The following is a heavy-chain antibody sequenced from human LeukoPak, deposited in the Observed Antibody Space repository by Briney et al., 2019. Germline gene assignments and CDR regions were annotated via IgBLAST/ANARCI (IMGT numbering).Heavy chain of an antibody. Sequence: SETLSLTCTVSGGSISSYYWSWIRQPPGKGLERIGYIYYSGSTNYNPSLKSRVTISVDTSKNQFSLKLSSVTAADTAVYYCARGRRAGWLNPLDYWGQGTLVTVSS. D-gene: IGHD5-18*01. CDR3: ARGRRAGWLNPLDY. CDR2: IYYSGST. V-gene: IGHV4-59*01. CDR1: GGSISSYY. J-gene: IGHJ4*02.